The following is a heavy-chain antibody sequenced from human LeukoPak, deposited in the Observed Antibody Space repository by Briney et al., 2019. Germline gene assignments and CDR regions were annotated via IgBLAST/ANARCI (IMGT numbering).Heavy chain of an antibody. Sequence: RASVKVSCKASGGTFISYAISWVRQAPGQGLEWMGGIIPIFGTANYAQKFQGRVTITADESTSTAYMELSSLRSEDTAVYYCARDDVDGGGDYYYGMDVWGQGTTVTVSS. CDR1: GGTFISYA. D-gene: IGHD2-21*01. CDR3: ARDDVDGGGDYYYGMDV. J-gene: IGHJ6*02. CDR2: IIPIFGTA. V-gene: IGHV1-69*13.